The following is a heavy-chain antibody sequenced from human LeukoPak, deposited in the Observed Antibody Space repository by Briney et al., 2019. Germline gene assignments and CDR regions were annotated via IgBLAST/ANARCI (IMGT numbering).Heavy chain of an antibody. Sequence: PGGSLRLSCAASGFIFSSYSMNWVRQAPGKGLEWVSSISSSSSYIYYADSVKGRFTISRDNAKNSLYLQMNSLRAEDTAVYYCARIHSGATTLYYYYYGMDVWGQGTTVTVSS. CDR1: GFIFSSYS. J-gene: IGHJ6*02. CDR2: ISSSSSYI. CDR3: ARIHSGATTLYYYYYGMDV. V-gene: IGHV3-21*01. D-gene: IGHD4-17*01.